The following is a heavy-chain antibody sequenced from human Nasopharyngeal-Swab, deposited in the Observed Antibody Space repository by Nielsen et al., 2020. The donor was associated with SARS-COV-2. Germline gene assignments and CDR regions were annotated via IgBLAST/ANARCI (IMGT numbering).Heavy chain of an antibody. J-gene: IGHJ4*02. Sequence: GESLKISCAASGFIFSESAMHWVRQASGKGLECVGRIGDKAHNYATTYGASMKGRFTISRDDSSNTAFLQMDNLKTEDTALYYCTTDFYFDYWGQEALVTVSS. V-gene: IGHV3-73*01. CDR2: IGDKAHNYAT. CDR1: GFIFSESA. CDR3: TTDFYFDY.